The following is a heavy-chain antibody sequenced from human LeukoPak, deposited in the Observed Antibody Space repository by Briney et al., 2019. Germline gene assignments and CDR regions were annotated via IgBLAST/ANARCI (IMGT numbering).Heavy chain of an antibody. Sequence: PGRSLRLSCAASGFTFDDYAMHGVRQAPGKGLEWVSGISWNSGSIGYADSVKGRFTISRDNAKNSLFLRMNSLRADDTAVYYCAREPPHVGMPGPGDYWGQGILVTVSS. CDR3: AREPPHVGMPGPGDY. D-gene: IGHD2-15*01. CDR1: GFTFDDYA. J-gene: IGHJ4*02. V-gene: IGHV3-9*01. CDR2: ISWNSGSI.